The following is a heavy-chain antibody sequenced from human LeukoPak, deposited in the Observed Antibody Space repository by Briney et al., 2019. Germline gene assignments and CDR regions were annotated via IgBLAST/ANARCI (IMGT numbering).Heavy chain of an antibody. Sequence: PGGSLRLSCAASGFTFSGFAMSWVRQAPGKGLEWISFISGSGGSTYYADSVKGRFTISRDNSKNTLYLQMNSLRAEDTAVYYCAKDLHLRFLEWSPDWFDPWGQGTLVTVSS. V-gene: IGHV3-23*01. J-gene: IGHJ5*02. CDR3: AKDLHLRFLEWSPDWFDP. CDR1: GFTFSGFA. D-gene: IGHD3-3*01. CDR2: ISGSGGST.